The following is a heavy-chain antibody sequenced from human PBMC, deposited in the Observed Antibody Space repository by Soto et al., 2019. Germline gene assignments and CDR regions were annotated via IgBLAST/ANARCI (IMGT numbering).Heavy chain of an antibody. D-gene: IGHD5-18*01. CDR1: GGSINTGYYQ. Sequence: SETLSLTCTVSGGSINTGYYQWGWIRQPPGKGLEWIGSTYYYGNTYYNPSLNNRVSISVDTSKNQFSLRLASVTAADTALYYCARRITSMARASFDCWGHGTLVTVSS. V-gene: IGHV4-39*01. CDR2: TYYYGNT. CDR3: ARRITSMARASFDC. J-gene: IGHJ4*01.